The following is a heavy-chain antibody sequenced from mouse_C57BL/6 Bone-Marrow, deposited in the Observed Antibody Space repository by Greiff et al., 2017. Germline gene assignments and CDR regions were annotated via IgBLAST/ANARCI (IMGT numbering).Heavy chain of an antibody. V-gene: IGHV1-81*01. CDR2: IYPRSGNT. CDR1: GYTFTSYG. J-gene: IGHJ3*01. D-gene: IGHD1-2*01. Sequence: VKLMESGAELARPGASVKLSCKASGYTFTSYGISWVKQRTGQGLEWIGEIYPRSGNTYYNEKFKGKATLTADKSSSTAYMELRSLTSEDSAVYVCARDGPGGAYWGQGTLVTVSA. CDR3: ARDGPGGAY.